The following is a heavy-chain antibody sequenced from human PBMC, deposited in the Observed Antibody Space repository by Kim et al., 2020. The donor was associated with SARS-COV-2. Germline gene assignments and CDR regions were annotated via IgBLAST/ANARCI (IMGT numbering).Heavy chain of an antibody. CDR2: IYYSGST. J-gene: IGHJ3*02. CDR3: ARDRDRLDAFDI. V-gene: IGHV4-59*01. Sequence: SETLSLTCTVSGGSISSYYWSWIRQPPGKGLEWIGYIYYSGSTNYNPSLKSRVTISVDTSKNQFSLKLSSVTAADTAVYYGARDRDRLDAFDIWGQGTMV. CDR1: GGSISSYY.